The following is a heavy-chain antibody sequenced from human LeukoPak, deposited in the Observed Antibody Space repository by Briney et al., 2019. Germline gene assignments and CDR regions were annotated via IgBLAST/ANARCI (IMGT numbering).Heavy chain of an antibody. CDR1: GGSISSGGYY. J-gene: IGHJ4*02. CDR3: ARYGRSSWYNLGFDY. Sequence: PSETLSLTCTVSGGSISSGGYYWSWIRQHPGTGLEWIGYIYYSGSTYYNPSLKSRVTISVDTSKNQFSLKLSSVTAADTAVYYCARYGRSSWYNLGFDYWGQGTLVTVSS. CDR2: IYYSGST. D-gene: IGHD6-13*01. V-gene: IGHV4-31*03.